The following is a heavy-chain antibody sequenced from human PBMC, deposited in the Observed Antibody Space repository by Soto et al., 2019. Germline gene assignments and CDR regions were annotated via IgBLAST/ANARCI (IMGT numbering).Heavy chain of an antibody. CDR3: ARLTSRISAASHGRSNWLVX. Sequence: QLQLQESGPGLVKPSETLSLTCTVSGGSVSSSNCFWGWIRQPPGKGLEWIGDIYHTGTTYYNPSLNSRVTIHVETSTEQFSLRLTSVTAADTAIYYCARLTSRISAASHGRSNWLVXWXXGXLXXVXS. D-gene: IGHD2-15*01. J-gene: IGHJ5*02. CDR2: IYHTGTT. V-gene: IGHV4-39*01. CDR1: GGSVSSSNCF.